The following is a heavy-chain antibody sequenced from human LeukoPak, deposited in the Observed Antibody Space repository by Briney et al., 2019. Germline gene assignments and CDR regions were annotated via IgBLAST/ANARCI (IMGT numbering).Heavy chain of an antibody. Sequence: PGGSLRLSCAASGFTFSSYAMSWVCQAPGKGLEWVSAISGSGGSTYYADSVKGRFTISRDNSKNTLYLQMNSLRAEDTAVYYCAKATPGPIAVAGREGLATGYFDYWGQGTLVTVSS. V-gene: IGHV3-23*01. CDR3: AKATPGPIAVAGREGLATGYFDY. CDR2: ISGSGGST. D-gene: IGHD6-19*01. J-gene: IGHJ4*02. CDR1: GFTFSSYA.